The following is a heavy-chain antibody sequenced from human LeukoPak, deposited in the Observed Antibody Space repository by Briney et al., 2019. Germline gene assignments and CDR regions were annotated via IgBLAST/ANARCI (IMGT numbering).Heavy chain of an antibody. J-gene: IGHJ3*02. D-gene: IGHD5-12*01. Sequence: PSETLSLTYTVSGGSISSSSYYWGWIRQPPGKGLEWIGSIYYSGSTYYNPSLKSRVTISVDTSKNQFSLKLSSVTAADTAVYYCARPTDGYDFSYAFDIWGQGTMVTVSS. V-gene: IGHV4-39*01. CDR3: ARPTDGYDFSYAFDI. CDR2: IYYSGST. CDR1: GGSISSSSYY.